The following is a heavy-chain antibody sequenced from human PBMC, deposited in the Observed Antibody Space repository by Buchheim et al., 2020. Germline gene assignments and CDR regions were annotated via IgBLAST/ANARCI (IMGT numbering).Heavy chain of an antibody. Sequence: QVQLQESGPGLVKPSGTLSLTCDVSGGSISSNYWWSWVRQPPGMGLEWIGETYHSGSTNYNPSLKSRVTISVDKSQNQFSLKLTSVTAADTAVYYCARIPYYYYYGLDVWGQGTT. J-gene: IGHJ6*02. CDR2: TYHSGST. V-gene: IGHV4-4*02. CDR3: ARIPYYYYYGLDV. D-gene: IGHD2-21*01. CDR1: GGSISSNYW.